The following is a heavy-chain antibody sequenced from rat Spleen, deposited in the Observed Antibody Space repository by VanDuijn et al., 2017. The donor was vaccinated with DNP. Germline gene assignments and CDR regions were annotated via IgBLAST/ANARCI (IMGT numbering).Heavy chain of an antibody. CDR3: AIYYYTGDSWFAY. CDR2: ISPRGGST. CDR1: GFTVNNFW. D-gene: IGHD1-1*01. J-gene: IGHJ3*01. V-gene: IGHV5-31*01. Sequence: EVQLVESGGDLVQPGRSLKLSCVVSGFTVNNFWMAWIRQVPGKGLEWVASISPRGGSTYYPDSVKGRFTISRDNAKNTLYLQMDSLRSEDTATYYCAIYYYTGDSWFAYWGQGTLVTVSS.